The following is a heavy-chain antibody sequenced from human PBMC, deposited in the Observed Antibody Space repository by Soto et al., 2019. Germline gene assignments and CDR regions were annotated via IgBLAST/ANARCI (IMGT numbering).Heavy chain of an antibody. V-gene: IGHV1-58*01. CDR3: AAGSLLWFGELFVAPSYSYGMDV. Sequence: ASVKVSCKASGFTFTTSAVQWVRQARGQRLEWIARIAVGSGATNYAQKFQERVTITRDMSTSTAYMELSSLRSEDTAVYYCAAGSLLWFGELFVAPSYSYGMDVWGQGTTVTVSS. CDR1: GFTFTTSA. J-gene: IGHJ6*02. D-gene: IGHD3-10*01. CDR2: IAVGSGAT.